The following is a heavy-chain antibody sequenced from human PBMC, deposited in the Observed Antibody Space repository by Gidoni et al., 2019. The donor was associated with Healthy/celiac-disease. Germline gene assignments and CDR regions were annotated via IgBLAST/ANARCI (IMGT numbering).Heavy chain of an antibody. Sequence: EVQLVESGGGLVQPGGSLRLSCAASGFTFSSYSMNWVRQAPGKGLEWVSYISSSSSTIYYADSVKGRFTISRDNAKNSLYLQMNSLRAEDTAVYYCASPFRLLRDAFDIWGQGTMVTVSS. CDR3: ASPFRLLRDAFDI. J-gene: IGHJ3*02. V-gene: IGHV3-48*04. CDR2: ISSSSSTI. CDR1: GFTFSSYS. D-gene: IGHD2-15*01.